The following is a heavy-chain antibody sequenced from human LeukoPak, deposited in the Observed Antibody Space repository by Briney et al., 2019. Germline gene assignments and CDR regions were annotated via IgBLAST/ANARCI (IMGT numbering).Heavy chain of an antibody. CDR2: ISSSSSYI. CDR1: GFTFSSYS. CDR3: ARDQYYYDSSGYSGLDY. D-gene: IGHD3-22*01. J-gene: IGHJ4*02. V-gene: IGHV3-21*01. Sequence: GGSLRLSCAASGFTFSSYSMNWVRQAPGKGLEWVSSISSSSSYIYYADSVKGRFTISRDNAKNSLYLQMNSLRAEDTAVYYCARDQYYYDSSGYSGLDYWGQGTLVTVSS.